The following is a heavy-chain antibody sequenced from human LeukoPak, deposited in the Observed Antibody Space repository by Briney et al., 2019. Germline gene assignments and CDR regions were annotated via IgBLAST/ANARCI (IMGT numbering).Heavy chain of an antibody. J-gene: IGHJ6*03. CDR1: GFTFSSYA. CDR2: ISDGDGGVST. Sequence: GGSLRLSCAAPGFTFSSYAMSWVRQAPGRGLEWVSSISDGDGGVSTYYADSVKGRFTISRDNSKNTLYLQMNSLRAEDTAIYYCANYKNTNDVHSGSYWDYYYYMDVWGKGTTVTVSS. D-gene: IGHD1-26*01. V-gene: IGHV3-23*01. CDR3: ANYKNTNDVHSGSYWDYYYYMDV.